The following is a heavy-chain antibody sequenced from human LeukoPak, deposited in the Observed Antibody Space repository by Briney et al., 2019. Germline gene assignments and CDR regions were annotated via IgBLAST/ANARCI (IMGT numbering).Heavy chain of an antibody. J-gene: IGHJ4*02. Sequence: ASVKVSCKASGYTFTSYGISWVRQAPGQGLEWMGWISAYNGNTNYAQKLQGRVTMTTDTSTSTAYMELRSLRSDDTAVYYCARDATPRQYSSGWPVDYWGQGTLVTVSS. CDR1: GYTFTSYG. CDR3: ARDATPRQYSSGWPVDY. CDR2: ISAYNGNT. V-gene: IGHV1-18*01. D-gene: IGHD6-19*01.